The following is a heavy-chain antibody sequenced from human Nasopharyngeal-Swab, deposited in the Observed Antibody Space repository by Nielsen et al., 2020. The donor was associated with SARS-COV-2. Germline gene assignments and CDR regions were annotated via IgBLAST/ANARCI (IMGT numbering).Heavy chain of an antibody. D-gene: IGHD6-19*01. CDR3: TTDPQQWLVEYYYYMDV. Sequence: GESLKTSCAASGFTFSNAWMSWVRQAPGKGLEWVGRIKSKTDGGTTDYAAPVKGRFTISRDDSKNTLYLQMNSLKTEDTAVYYCTTDPQQWLVEYYYYMDVWGKGTTVTVSS. CDR1: GFTFSNAW. J-gene: IGHJ6*03. V-gene: IGHV3-15*01. CDR2: IKSKTDGGTT.